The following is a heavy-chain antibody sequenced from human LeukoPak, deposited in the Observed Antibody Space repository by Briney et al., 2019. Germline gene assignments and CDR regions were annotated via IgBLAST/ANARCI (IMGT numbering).Heavy chain of an antibody. D-gene: IGHD3-22*01. CDR2: IKSDGSRT. J-gene: IGHJ4*02. V-gene: IGHV3-74*01. CDR1: GFTFSSYW. Sequence: PGGSLRLSCAASGFTFSSYWMHWVRQAPGKGPVWVARIKSDGSRTTYADSVKGRFTISRDNAKNELYLQMNSLRAEDTAVYYCARDYGIYYYDSSGFIDYWGRGTLVTVSS. CDR3: ARDYGIYYYDSSGFIDY.